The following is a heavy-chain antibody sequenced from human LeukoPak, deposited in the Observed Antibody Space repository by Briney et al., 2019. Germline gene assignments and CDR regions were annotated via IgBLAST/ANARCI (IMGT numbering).Heavy chain of an antibody. Sequence: GGSLRLSCAASGFTLSCSAMPWVPRASGKGLEWLGRIRSKANTYATAYAASVNGRFTISRDDSNNTEYLQMNSLKTEDTAVYYCTRRDSSVYYFDYWGQGTLVTVSS. CDR2: IRSKANTYAT. V-gene: IGHV3-73*01. CDR3: TRRDSSVYYFDY. D-gene: IGHD6-19*01. CDR1: GFTLSCSA. J-gene: IGHJ4*02.